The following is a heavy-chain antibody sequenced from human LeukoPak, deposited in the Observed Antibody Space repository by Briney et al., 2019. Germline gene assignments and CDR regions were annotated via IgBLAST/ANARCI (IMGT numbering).Heavy chain of an antibody. J-gene: IGHJ4*02. CDR2: ISSDGTKK. V-gene: IGHV3-30*04. CDR3: AREVGYSDY. CDR1: RFTFNNYA. Sequence: GRSLTLSCAASRFTFNNYAVNWVRQAPGKGLDWVAIISSDGTKKYYADSVTGRFTISRDNSKNTVFLQMNSLRDEDTAIYYCAREVGYSDYWGRGTLVTVSS. D-gene: IGHD5-12*01.